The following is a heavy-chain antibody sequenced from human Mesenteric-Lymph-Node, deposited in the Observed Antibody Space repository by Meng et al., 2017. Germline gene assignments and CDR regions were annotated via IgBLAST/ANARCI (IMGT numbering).Heavy chain of an antibody. CDR3: ARDRGVIAVASFDY. CDR1: GGTFSSYA. J-gene: IGHJ4*02. D-gene: IGHD6-19*01. Sequence: ASVKVSCKASGGTFSSYAISWARQAPGQGLEWMGWINPNNGRTNYAQKFQGRVTVTRDRSLSTAYMELSRLRSDDTAVYHCARDRGVIAVASFDYWGQGTLVTVSS. V-gene: IGHV1-2*02. CDR2: INPNNGRT.